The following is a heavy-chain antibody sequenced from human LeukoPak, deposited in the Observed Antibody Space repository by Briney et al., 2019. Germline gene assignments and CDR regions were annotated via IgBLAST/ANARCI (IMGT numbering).Heavy chain of an antibody. CDR2: ISGSGGST. CDR1: GGTFSSYA. V-gene: IGHV3-23*01. D-gene: IGHD1-26*01. Sequence: GASVKVSCKASGGTFSSYAMSWVRQAPGKGLEWVSAISGSGGSTYYADSVKGRFTISRDNAKNSLYLQMNSLRAEDTAVYYCARDRVGARPAFDYWGQGTLVTVSS. CDR3: ARDRVGARPAFDY. J-gene: IGHJ4*02.